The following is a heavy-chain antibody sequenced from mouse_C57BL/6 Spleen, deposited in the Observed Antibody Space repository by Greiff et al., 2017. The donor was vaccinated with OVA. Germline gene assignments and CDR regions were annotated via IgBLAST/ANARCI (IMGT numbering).Heavy chain of an antibody. Sequence: VQLQPPGAELVRPGTSVKLSCKASGYTFTSYWMHWVKQRPGQGLEWIGVIDPSDSYTNYNQKFKGKATLTVDTSSSTAYMQLSSLTSEDSAVYYCARGYGNSYAMDYWGQGTSVTVSS. J-gene: IGHJ4*01. CDR3: ARGYGNSYAMDY. CDR1: GYTFTSYW. CDR2: IDPSDSYT. V-gene: IGHV1-59*01. D-gene: IGHD2-1*01.